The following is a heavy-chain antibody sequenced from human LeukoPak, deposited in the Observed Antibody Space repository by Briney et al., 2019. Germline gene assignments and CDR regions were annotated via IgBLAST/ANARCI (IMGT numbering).Heavy chain of an antibody. Sequence: PSETLSLTCTVSGGSISSSSYYWGWIRQPPGKGLEWIGSIYYGGSTYYNPSLKSRVTISVDTSKNQFSLKLSSVTAADTAVYYCARLDSSSWYYFDYWGQGTLVTVSS. V-gene: IGHV4-39*01. CDR1: GGSISSSSYY. CDR3: ARLDSSSWYYFDY. CDR2: IYYGGST. D-gene: IGHD6-13*01. J-gene: IGHJ4*02.